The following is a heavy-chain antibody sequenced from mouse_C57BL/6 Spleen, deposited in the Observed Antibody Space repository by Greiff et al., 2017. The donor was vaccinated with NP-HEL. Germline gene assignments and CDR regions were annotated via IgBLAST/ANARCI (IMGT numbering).Heavy chain of an antibody. CDR1: GYTFTSYW. V-gene: IGHV1-52*01. CDR3: ARGGHYYGSSPFAY. Sequence: QVQLKQPGAELVRPGSSVKLSCKASGYTFTSYWMHWVKQRPIQGLEWIGNIDPSDSETHYNQKFKDKATLTVDKSSSTAYMQLSSLTSEDSAVYYCARGGHYYGSSPFAYWGQGTLVTVSA. D-gene: IGHD1-1*01. J-gene: IGHJ3*01. CDR2: IDPSDSET.